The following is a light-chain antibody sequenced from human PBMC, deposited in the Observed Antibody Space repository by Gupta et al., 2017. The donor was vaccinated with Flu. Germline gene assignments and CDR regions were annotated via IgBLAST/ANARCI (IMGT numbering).Light chain of an antibody. CDR3: SSYTNANTLVV. CDR2: EVT. Sequence: QSALTPPASVSGSPGQPIPISCTGSSSYVGGYNYVSWYQQHPGKAPKLMIFEVTNRPSGVSNRFSGSKSGNTASLTISGLQAEDEADYYCSSYTNANTLVVFGGGTTLTVL. J-gene: IGLJ2*01. V-gene: IGLV2-14*01. CDR1: SSYVGGYNY.